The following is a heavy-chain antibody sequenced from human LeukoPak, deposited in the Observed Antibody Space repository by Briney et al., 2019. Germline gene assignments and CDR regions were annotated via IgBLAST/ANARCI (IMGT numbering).Heavy chain of an antibody. CDR2: INDSGST. CDR1: GGSLSGYY. Sequence: SETLSLTCAVYGGSLSGYYWSWIRQSPGKGLEWIGEINDSGSTNYNPSLKSRVTISVDTSKNQFSLKLSSVTAADTAVYYCARGYCSGGSCYSYYYYNYMDVWGKGTTVTVSS. V-gene: IGHV4-34*01. D-gene: IGHD2-15*01. J-gene: IGHJ6*03. CDR3: ARGYCSGGSCYSYYYYNYMDV.